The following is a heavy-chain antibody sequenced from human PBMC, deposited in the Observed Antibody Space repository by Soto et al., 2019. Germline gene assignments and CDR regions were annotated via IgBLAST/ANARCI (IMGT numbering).Heavy chain of an antibody. D-gene: IGHD6-6*01. Sequence: EVQLVDSGGGLVQPGGSLRLSCAASGFSFSSYSMNWVRQAPGKGLEWVAYISSSSSTIYYADSVKGRFTSSRDNAKNSLYLQMNSLRDEDTAVYYCARPEYSSSSYGMDVWGQGTTVTVSS. CDR1: GFSFSSYS. V-gene: IGHV3-48*02. J-gene: IGHJ6*02. CDR3: ARPEYSSSSYGMDV. CDR2: ISSSSSTI.